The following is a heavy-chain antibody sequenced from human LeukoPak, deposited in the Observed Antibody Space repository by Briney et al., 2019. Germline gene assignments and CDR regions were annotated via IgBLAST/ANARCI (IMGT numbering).Heavy chain of an antibody. CDR3: ARGRYGDAGHY. Sequence: PSETLSLTCTVSGASISSYYWSWIRQPPGKGLEWIAYINYSVSTRYNPSLKSRVNISVDTSKNQISLKVTSVTAADTAVYYCARGRYGDAGHYWGQGTLVTVSS. CDR1: GASISSYY. V-gene: IGHV4-59*01. CDR2: INYSVST. D-gene: IGHD4-17*01. J-gene: IGHJ4*02.